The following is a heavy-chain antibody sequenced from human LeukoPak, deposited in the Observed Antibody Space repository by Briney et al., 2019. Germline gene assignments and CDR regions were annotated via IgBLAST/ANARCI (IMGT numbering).Heavy chain of an antibody. CDR3: ARSGGIKRPGEFDY. CDR2: ISAYNGNT. CDR1: GYTFTSYG. V-gene: IGHV1-18*01. Sequence: ASVKVSCKASGYTFTSYGISWVRQAPGQGREWMGWISAYNGNTNYAQKLQDRVTMTTDTSTSTAYMELRSLRSDDTAVYYCARSGGIKRPGEFDYWGQGTLVTVSS. J-gene: IGHJ4*02. D-gene: IGHD1-14*01.